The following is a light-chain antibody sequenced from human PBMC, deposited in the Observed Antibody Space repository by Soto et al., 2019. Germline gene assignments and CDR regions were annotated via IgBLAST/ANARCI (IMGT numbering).Light chain of an antibody. CDR3: QQYNTFWT. CDR1: QSIDSW. J-gene: IGKJ1*01. V-gene: IGKV1-5*03. CDR2: KAS. Sequence: DRVTIRCRASQSIDSWLPWYQHKPGKAPKLLIFKASTLETGVPSRFSGSGSETEFTLTISSLQPDDSATYYCQQYNTFWTFGQGTKVDIK.